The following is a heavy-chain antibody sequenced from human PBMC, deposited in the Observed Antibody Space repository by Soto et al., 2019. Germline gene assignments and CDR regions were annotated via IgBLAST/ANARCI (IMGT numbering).Heavy chain of an antibody. CDR2: ISGSGESI. J-gene: IGHJ4*02. D-gene: IGHD3-22*01. CDR3: AKDREDYYDSSGYYSLFDY. CDR1: GFIFSDYA. Sequence: GGSLRLSCAASGFIFSDYAMTWVRQAPGKGLEWVSGISGSGESIYYADSVEGRFTISRDNSKNTLYLQMNSLRGEDTAVYYCAKDREDYYDSSGYYSLFDYWGQGTLVTVSS. V-gene: IGHV3-23*01.